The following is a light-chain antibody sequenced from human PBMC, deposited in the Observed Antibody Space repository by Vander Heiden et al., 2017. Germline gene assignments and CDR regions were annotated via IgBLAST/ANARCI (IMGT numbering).Light chain of an antibody. CDR1: NIGSKN. CDR3: QVWDNGSVV. Sequence: SYDLTQALSESVALGQTARITSGGKNIGSKNVHWYQQKPGQAPALVIYRDNNRPSGIPERLSGSNSGNTATLTISSAQVGDEADYFCQVWDNGSVVFGGGTKLTVL. CDR2: RDN. J-gene: IGLJ3*02. V-gene: IGLV3-9*01.